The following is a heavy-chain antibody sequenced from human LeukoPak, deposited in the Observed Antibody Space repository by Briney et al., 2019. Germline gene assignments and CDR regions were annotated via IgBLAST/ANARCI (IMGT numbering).Heavy chain of an antibody. Sequence: PSETLSLTCAVYGGSFSGYYWSWIRQPPGKGLEWVSAISGSGGSTYYADSVKGRFTISRDNSKNTLYLQMNSLRAEDTAVYYCAKDAGEGYSYGDFDYWGQGTLVTVSS. J-gene: IGHJ4*02. V-gene: IGHV3-23*01. CDR3: AKDAGEGYSYGDFDY. CDR1: GGSFSGYY. D-gene: IGHD5-18*01. CDR2: ISGSGGST.